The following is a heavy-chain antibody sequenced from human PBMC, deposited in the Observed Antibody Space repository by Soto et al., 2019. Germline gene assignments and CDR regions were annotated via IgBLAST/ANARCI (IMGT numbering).Heavy chain of an antibody. J-gene: IGHJ5*02. V-gene: IGHV4-59*01. CDR2: TSYTGNT. Sequence: PVQGLEWIDYTSYTGNTNYNPSLQRRVNISLDTSKNQLSLKLTSMTAADRAVYYCARDMHPGFTPYFDPRGQGTLVTAP. D-gene: IGHD2-15*01. CDR3: ARDMHPGFTPYFDP.